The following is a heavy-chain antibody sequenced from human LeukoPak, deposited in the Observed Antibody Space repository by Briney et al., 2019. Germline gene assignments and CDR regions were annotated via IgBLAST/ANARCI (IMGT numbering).Heavy chain of an antibody. V-gene: IGHV3-23*01. CDR2: ISGSGVST. D-gene: IGHD2-2*02. Sequence: PGGSLRLSCVASGFTVSNKYMSWVRQAPGKGLEWVSSISGSGVSTYYADSVKGRFTISRDNSKNTLYLQMNSLRAEDTAVYYCAKGGRYCSSTSCYTSWGQGTLVTVSS. CDR1: GFTVSNKY. J-gene: IGHJ5*02. CDR3: AKGGRYCSSTSCYTS.